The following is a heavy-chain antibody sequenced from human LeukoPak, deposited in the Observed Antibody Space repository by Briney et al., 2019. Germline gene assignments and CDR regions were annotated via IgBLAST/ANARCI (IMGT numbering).Heavy chain of an antibody. V-gene: IGHV3-30-3*01. Sequence: PGRSLRLSCAASGFTFSSYAMHWVRQAPGKGLEWVAVISYDGSNKYYADSVKGRFTISRDNSKNTLYLQMNSLRAEDTAVYYCARDEAVAGPFDYWGQGTLVTVSS. CDR3: ARDEAVAGPFDY. D-gene: IGHD6-19*01. J-gene: IGHJ4*02. CDR2: ISYDGSNK. CDR1: GFTFSSYA.